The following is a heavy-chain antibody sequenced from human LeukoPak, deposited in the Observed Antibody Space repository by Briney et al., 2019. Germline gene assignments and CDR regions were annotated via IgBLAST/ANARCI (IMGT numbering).Heavy chain of an antibody. CDR3: ARGQYSSSWYGYLYYYYGMDV. V-gene: IGHV1-8*01. Sequence: GASVKVSCKASGYTFTSYDINWVRQATGQGLEWMGWMNPNSGNTGYAQKFQGRVTMTRNTSISTAYMELSSLRSEDRAVYYCARGQYSSSWYGYLYYYYGMDVWGQGTTVTVSS. J-gene: IGHJ6*02. CDR2: MNPNSGNT. CDR1: GYTFTSYD. D-gene: IGHD6-13*01.